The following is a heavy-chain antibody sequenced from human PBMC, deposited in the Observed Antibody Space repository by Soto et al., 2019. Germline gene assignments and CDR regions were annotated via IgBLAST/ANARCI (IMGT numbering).Heavy chain of an antibody. CDR3: ARDPDYYDSSGPNVDAFDI. V-gene: IGHV4-30-4*01. J-gene: IGHJ3*02. D-gene: IGHD3-22*01. CDR2: IYYSGST. CDR1: GGSISSGDYY. Sequence: SETLSLTCTVSGGSISSGDYYWSWIRQPPGKGLEWIGYIYYSGSTYYNPSLKSRVTISVDTSKNQFSPKLSSVTAADTAVYYCARDPDYYDSSGPNVDAFDIWGQGTMVTVSS.